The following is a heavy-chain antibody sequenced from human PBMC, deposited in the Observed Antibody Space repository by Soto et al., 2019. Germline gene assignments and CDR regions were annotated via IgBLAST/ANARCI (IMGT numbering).Heavy chain of an antibody. CDR2: IDWDDDK. V-gene: IGHV2-70*11. Sequence: SGPTLVNPTQTLTLTCTLSGFSLSTSGMCVSWIRQPPGKALEWLARIDWDDDKYYSTSLKTRLTISKDTSKNQVVLTMTNMDPVDTATYYCARTTFYYDILTGYLRSDYFDYWGQGTLVTVSS. D-gene: IGHD3-9*01. CDR3: ARTTFYYDILTGYLRSDYFDY. CDR1: GFSLSTSGMC. J-gene: IGHJ4*02.